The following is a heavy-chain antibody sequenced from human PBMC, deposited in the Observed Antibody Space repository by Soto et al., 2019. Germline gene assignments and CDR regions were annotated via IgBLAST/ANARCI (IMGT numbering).Heavy chain of an antibody. V-gene: IGHV4-39*01. CDR1: GGSIISSSYY. Sequence: SETLSLTCTVSGGSIISSSYYWGWIRQPPGKGLEWIGSIYYSGSTYYNPSLKSRVTISVDTSKNQFSLKLSSVTAADTAVYYCARHTPAISISDHWGQGTLVTVSS. CDR2: IYYSGST. D-gene: IGHD2-15*01. J-gene: IGHJ4*02. CDR3: ARHTPAISISDH.